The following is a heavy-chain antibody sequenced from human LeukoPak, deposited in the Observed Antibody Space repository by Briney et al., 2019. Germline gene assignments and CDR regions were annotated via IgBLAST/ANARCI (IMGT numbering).Heavy chain of an antibody. Sequence: GGSLRLPCAASGFTFSSYAMSWVRQAPGKGLEWVSAISGSGGSTYYADSVKGRFTISRDNSKNTLYLQMNSLRAEDTAVYYCAKDEGSSGWYFDYWGQGTLVTVSS. CDR3: AKDEGSSGWYFDY. D-gene: IGHD6-19*01. CDR1: GFTFSSYA. J-gene: IGHJ4*02. CDR2: ISGSGGST. V-gene: IGHV3-23*01.